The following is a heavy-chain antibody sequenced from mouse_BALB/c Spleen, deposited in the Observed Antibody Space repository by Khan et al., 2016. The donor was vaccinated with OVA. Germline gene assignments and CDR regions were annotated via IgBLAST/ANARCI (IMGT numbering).Heavy chain of an antibody. D-gene: IGHD2-14*01. CDR3: ARSTYRYAFAY. CDR2: MIYTGYT. Sequence: EVELVESGPSLVKPSQTLSLTCSVTGDSITSGYWSWIRKFPGNKLEYLGYMIYTGYTDYNPSLKSRIAITRHTSKNQYYLQLNSVTAEDTATYYCARSTYRYAFAYWGQGTLVTVSA. V-gene: IGHV3-8*02. J-gene: IGHJ3*01. CDR1: GDSITSGY.